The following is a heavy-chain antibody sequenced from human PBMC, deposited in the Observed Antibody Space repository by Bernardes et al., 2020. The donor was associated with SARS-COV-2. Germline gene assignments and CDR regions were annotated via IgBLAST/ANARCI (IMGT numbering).Heavy chain of an antibody. CDR3: ATVKLGYCSGGSCYPGYYYYAMDV. D-gene: IGHD2-15*01. CDR1: GYTLIELS. J-gene: IGHJ6*02. V-gene: IGHV1-24*01. CDR2: FDPEDAET. Sequence: ASVKVSCKVSGYTLIELSMHCVRQAPGKGLEWMGGFDPEDAETIYAQKFQGRVTMTEDTSTDTAYMELSSLRSEDTAVYYCATVKLGYCSGGSCYPGYYYYAMDVWGQGTTVTVSS.